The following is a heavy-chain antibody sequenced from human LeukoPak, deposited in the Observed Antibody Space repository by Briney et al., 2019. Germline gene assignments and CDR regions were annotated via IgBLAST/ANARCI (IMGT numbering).Heavy chain of an antibody. CDR3: AATYYDFWSGYLTPRNHYYYGMDV. CDR1: GHTFTGYY. J-gene: IGHJ6*02. Sequence: ASVKVSCKASGHTFTGYYMHWVRQAPGQGLEWMGWINPNSGGTNYAQKFQGRVTITRDMSTSTAYMELSSLRSEDTAVYYCAATYYDFWSGYLTPRNHYYYGMDVWGQGTTVTVSS. CDR2: INPNSGGT. D-gene: IGHD3-3*01. V-gene: IGHV1-2*02.